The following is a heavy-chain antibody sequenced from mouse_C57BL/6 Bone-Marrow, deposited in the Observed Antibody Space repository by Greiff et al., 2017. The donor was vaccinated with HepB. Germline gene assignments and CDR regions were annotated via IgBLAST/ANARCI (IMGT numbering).Heavy chain of an antibody. Sequence: EVQVVESEGGLVQPGSSMKLSCTASGFTFSDYYMAWVRQVPEKGLEWVANINYDGSSTYYLDSLKSRFIISRDNAKNTLYLQMSSLKSEDTATYYCARDREVTGHFDYWGQGTTLTVSS. CDR2: INYDGSST. CDR3: ARDREVTGHFDY. J-gene: IGHJ2*01. V-gene: IGHV5-16*01. D-gene: IGHD4-1*01. CDR1: GFTFSDYY.